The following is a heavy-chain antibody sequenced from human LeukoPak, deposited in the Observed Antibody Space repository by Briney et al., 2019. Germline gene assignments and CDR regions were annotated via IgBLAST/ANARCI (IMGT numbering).Heavy chain of an antibody. CDR3: ARRRYYYDSSGSSYWYFDL. CDR1: GGSISSYY. Sequence: SETLSLTCTVSGGSISSYYWSWIRQPPGKGLEWIGYIYYSGGTNYNPSLKSRVTISVDTSKNQFSLKLSSVTAADTAVYYCARRRYYYDSSGSSYWYFDLWGRGTLVTVSS. D-gene: IGHD3-22*01. CDR2: IYYSGGT. V-gene: IGHV4-59*01. J-gene: IGHJ2*01.